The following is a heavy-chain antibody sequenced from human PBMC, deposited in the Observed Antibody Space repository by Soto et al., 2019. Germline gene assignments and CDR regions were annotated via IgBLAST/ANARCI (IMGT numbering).Heavy chain of an antibody. D-gene: IGHD6-6*01. CDR2: IYYSGST. Sequence: PSATLSLPCTVSGGSISSGGYYWSWIRQHPGKGLEWIGYIYYSGSTYYNPSLKSRVTISVDTSKNQFSLKLSSVTAADTAVYYCARDRGSYSSSLVGMNVWGQGTTVTVSS. V-gene: IGHV4-31*03. CDR3: ARDRGSYSSSLVGMNV. J-gene: IGHJ6*02. CDR1: GGSISSGGYY.